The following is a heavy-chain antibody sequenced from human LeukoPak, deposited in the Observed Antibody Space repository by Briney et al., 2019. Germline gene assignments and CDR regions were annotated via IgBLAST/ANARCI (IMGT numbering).Heavy chain of an antibody. D-gene: IGHD1-26*01. CDR2: IYYSGST. J-gene: IGHJ4*02. CDR3: ARETVGATDY. Sequence: SETLSLTCTDSGGSISSYYWSWIRQPPGKGLEWIGYIYYSGSTNYNPSLKSRVTISVDTSKNQFSLKLSSVTAADTAVYYCARETVGATDYWGQGTLVTVSS. V-gene: IGHV4-59*01. CDR1: GGSISSYY.